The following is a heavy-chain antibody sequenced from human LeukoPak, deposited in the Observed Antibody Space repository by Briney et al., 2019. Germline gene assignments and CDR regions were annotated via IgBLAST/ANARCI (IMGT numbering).Heavy chain of an antibody. J-gene: IGHJ4*02. V-gene: IGHV3-48*03. D-gene: IGHD6-13*01. CDR1: GFTFSSYE. CDR3: AKGKVSSSWYYFDY. CDR2: ISSSGSTI. Sequence: PGGSLRLSCAASGFTFSSYEMNWVRQAPGKGLEWVSYISSSGSTIYYADSVKGRFTISRDNSKNTLYLQMNSLRAEDTAVYYCAKGKVSSSWYYFDYWGQGTLVTVSS.